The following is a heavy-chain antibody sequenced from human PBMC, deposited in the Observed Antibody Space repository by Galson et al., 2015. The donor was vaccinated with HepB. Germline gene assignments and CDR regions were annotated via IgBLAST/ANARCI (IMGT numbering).Heavy chain of an antibody. J-gene: IGHJ6*02. CDR1: GYTFTSYA. D-gene: IGHD2-2*02. CDR3: ARDYSCSSTSCYTYYYYYGMDV. V-gene: IGHV7-4-1*02. Sequence: SVKVSCKASGYTFTSYAMNWVRQAPGQGLEWMGWINTNTGNPTYAQGFTGRFVFSLDTSVSTAYLQISSLKAEDTAVYYCARDYSCSSTSCYTYYYYYGMDVWGQGTTVTVSS. CDR2: INTNTGNP.